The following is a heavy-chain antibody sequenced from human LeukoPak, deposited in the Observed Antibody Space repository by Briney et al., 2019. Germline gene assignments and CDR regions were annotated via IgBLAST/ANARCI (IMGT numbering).Heavy chain of an antibody. CDR2: INSDGSST. J-gene: IGHJ4*02. D-gene: IGHD6-19*01. V-gene: IGHV3-74*01. CDR1: GFTFSSYW. CDR3: ARGGGWFYFDY. Sequence: GGSLRLSCAASGFTFSSYWMHWVRQAPGKGLVWVSRINSDGSSTSYADSVKGRFTISRDNAKNTLYLQMNSLRAEDTAVYYCARGGGWFYFDYRGQGTLVTVSS.